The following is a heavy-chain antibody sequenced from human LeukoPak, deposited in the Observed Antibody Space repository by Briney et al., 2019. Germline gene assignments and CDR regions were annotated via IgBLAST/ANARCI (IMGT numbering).Heavy chain of an antibody. Sequence: GGSLRLPCAASGFTFSSYAMSWVRQAPGKGLEWVSAISGSGGGTYYVDSVKGRFTISRDNSKNTLYLQMNSLRAEDTAVYYCAKIGRTVTTPAGYWGQGTLVTVSS. V-gene: IGHV3-23*01. CDR1: GFTFSSYA. CDR3: AKIGRTVTTPAGY. D-gene: IGHD4-17*01. CDR2: ISGSGGGT. J-gene: IGHJ4*02.